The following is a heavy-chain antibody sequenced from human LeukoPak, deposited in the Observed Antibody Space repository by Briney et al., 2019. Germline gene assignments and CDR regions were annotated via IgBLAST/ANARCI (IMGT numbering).Heavy chain of an antibody. J-gene: IGHJ4*02. CDR3: ARLFYGDYLKFDY. CDR2: IYYSGST. D-gene: IGHD4-17*01. Sequence: KTSETLSLTCTVSGGSISSGGYYWSWIRQHPGKGLEWIGYIYYSGSTYYNPSLKSRVTISVDTSKNQFSLKLSSVTAADMAVYYCARLFYGDYLKFDYWGQGTLVTVSS. CDR1: GGSISSGGYY. V-gene: IGHV4-31*03.